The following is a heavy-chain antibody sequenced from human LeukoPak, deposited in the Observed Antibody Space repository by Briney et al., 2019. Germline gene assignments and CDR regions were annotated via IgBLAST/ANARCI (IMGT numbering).Heavy chain of an antibody. Sequence: GESLKISCKGSGYTFSSHWIGWVRQMPEKGLEWMGIIYPGDSDTRYSPSFQGQVTISADKSISTAYLQWSSLKASDTAMYYCARREYCGGDCYSDWGQGTLVTVSS. V-gene: IGHV5-51*01. J-gene: IGHJ4*02. D-gene: IGHD2-21*02. CDR2: IYPGDSDT. CDR1: GYTFSSHW. CDR3: ARREYCGGDCYSD.